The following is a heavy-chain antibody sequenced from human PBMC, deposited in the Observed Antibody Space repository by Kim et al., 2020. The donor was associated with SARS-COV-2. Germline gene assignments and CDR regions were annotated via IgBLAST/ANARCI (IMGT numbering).Heavy chain of an antibody. Sequence: GGSLRLSCAASGFTFSSYAMSWVRQAPGKGLEWVSAISGSGGSTYYADSVKGRFTISRDNSKNTLYLQMNSLRAEVTAVYYCAKDGALRYFDWSPSYYYYYGMDVWGQGTTVTVSS. CDR2: ISGSGGST. CDR1: GFTFSSYA. V-gene: IGHV3-23*01. D-gene: IGHD3-9*01. CDR3: AKDGALRYFDWSPSYYYYYGMDV. J-gene: IGHJ6*02.